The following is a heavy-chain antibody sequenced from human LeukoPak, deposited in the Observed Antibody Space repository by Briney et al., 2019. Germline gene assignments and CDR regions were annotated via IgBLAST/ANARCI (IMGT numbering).Heavy chain of an antibody. J-gene: IGHJ4*02. CDR3: AREVTLTIDY. CDR2: IWYDGSNK. D-gene: IGHD1-1*01. CDR1: VVTFSVYG. Sequence: GGSLRLSCATSVVTFSVYGMHCVRQAPGKGLEWVAVIWYDGSNKYYADSVKGRFTISRDNSKNTLYLQMNSLRAEDTAVYYCAREVTLTIDYWGQGTLVTVSS. V-gene: IGHV3-33*01.